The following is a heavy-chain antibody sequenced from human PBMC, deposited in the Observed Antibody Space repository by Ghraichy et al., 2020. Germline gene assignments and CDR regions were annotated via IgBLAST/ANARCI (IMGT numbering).Heavy chain of an antibody. Sequence: SQTLSLTCTVSGGSISSGDYYWSWIRQPPGKGLEWIGYIYYSGSTYYNPSLKSRVTISVDTSKNQFSLKLSSVTAADTAVYYCARGPGLEWLISWFDPWGQGTLVTVSS. V-gene: IGHV4-30-4*01. CDR3: ARGPGLEWLISWFDP. CDR1: GGSISSGDYY. J-gene: IGHJ5*02. CDR2: IYYSGST. D-gene: IGHD3-3*01.